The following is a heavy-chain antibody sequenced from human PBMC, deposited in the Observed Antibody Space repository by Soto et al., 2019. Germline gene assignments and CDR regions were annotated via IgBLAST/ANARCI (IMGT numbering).Heavy chain of an antibody. CDR2: ISYDGSNK. CDR3: ARALIVVVVAATPSGMDV. D-gene: IGHD2-15*01. Sequence: PGGSLRLSCAASGFTFSSYGMHWVRQAPGKGLEWVAVISYDGSNKYYADSVKGRFTISRDNSKNTLYLQMNSLRAEDTAVYYCARALIVVVVAATPSGMDVWGQGTTVTVSS. CDR1: GFTFSSYG. J-gene: IGHJ6*02. V-gene: IGHV3-30*03.